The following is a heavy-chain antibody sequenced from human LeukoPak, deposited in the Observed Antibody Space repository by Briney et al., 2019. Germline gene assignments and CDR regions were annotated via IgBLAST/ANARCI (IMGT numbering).Heavy chain of an antibody. V-gene: IGHV3-48*03. CDR1: GFTVSSYE. CDR2: ISSSGSTI. Sequence: PGGSLRLSCAASGFTVSSYEMNWVRQAPGKGLEWVSYISSSGSTIYYADSVKGRFTTARDNAKNSQYLQMSSLRAEDTAVYYCARETGENAFDIWGQGTLVTVSS. CDR3: ARETGENAFDI. D-gene: IGHD7-27*01. J-gene: IGHJ3*02.